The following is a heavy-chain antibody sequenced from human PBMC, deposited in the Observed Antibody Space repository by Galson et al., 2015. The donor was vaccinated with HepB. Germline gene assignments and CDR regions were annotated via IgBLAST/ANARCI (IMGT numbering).Heavy chain of an antibody. CDR1: GFSLTTNGVG. V-gene: IGHV2-5*02. D-gene: IGHD6-6*01. J-gene: IGHJ6*02. CDR3: ARSSIAARVTAYYYYGMDV. CDR2: IYWDNNK. Sequence: PALVKPTQTLTLTCTLSGFSLTTNGVGVGWIRQPPGKALEWLAAIYWDNNKRYSPSLKTRLTISKDTSKNQVVLTMTNMDPVDTATYYCARSSIAARVTAYYYYGMDVWGQGTTVTVSS.